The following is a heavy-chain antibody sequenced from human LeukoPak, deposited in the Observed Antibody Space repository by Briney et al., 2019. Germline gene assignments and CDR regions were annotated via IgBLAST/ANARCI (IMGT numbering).Heavy chain of an antibody. CDR3: AKVPWGTRVDAFDI. J-gene: IGHJ3*02. D-gene: IGHD2-2*01. V-gene: IGHV3-23*01. Sequence: GGSLRLSCAASGFTFSSYSMNWVRQAPGKGLEWVADISGSGGSTQYADSMKGRFTISRDNSKNALYLQMNSLRAEDTAVYYCAKVPWGTRVDAFDIWGQGTMGTVSS. CDR2: ISGSGGST. CDR1: GFTFSSYS.